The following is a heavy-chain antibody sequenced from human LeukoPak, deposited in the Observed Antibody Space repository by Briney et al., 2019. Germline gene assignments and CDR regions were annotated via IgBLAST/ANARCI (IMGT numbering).Heavy chain of an antibody. Sequence: PGGSLRLSXAASGFTFSSYWMSWVRQAPGKGLEWVGRIKSKTDGGTTDYAAPVKGRFTISRDDSKNTLYLQMNSLKTEDTAVYYCTTPVWVVVAATRVDYWGQGSLVTVSS. J-gene: IGHJ4*02. CDR3: TTPVWVVVAATRVDY. CDR1: GFTFSSYW. CDR2: IKSKTDGGTT. D-gene: IGHD2-15*01. V-gene: IGHV3-15*01.